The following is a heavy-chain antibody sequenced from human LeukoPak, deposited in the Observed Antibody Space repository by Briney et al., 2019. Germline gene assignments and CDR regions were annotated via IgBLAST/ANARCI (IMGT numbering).Heavy chain of an antibody. V-gene: IGHV1-2*02. CDR2: INPNSGGT. Sequence: SVKVSCKASGYTFTGYYMHWVRQAPGQGLEWMGWINPNSGGTNYAQKFQGRVTMTRDTSISTAYMELSRLRSDDTAVYYCAREGDGSGNNFDYWGQGTLVTVSS. CDR3: AREGDGSGNNFDY. D-gene: IGHD3-10*01. J-gene: IGHJ4*02. CDR1: GYTFTGYY.